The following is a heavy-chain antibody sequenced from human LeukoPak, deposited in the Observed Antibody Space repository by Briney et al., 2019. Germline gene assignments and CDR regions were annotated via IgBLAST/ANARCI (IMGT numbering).Heavy chain of an antibody. V-gene: IGHV1-24*01. Sequence: GASVKVTCNVSGYTLTELSMHWVRQAPGKGLEWMGGFDAEDGETIYAQKFQGRVTMTEDTSTDTAYMELSSLRSEVTAVYYCATDALSRLYYDILTGYRASLDAFDIWGQGTMVTVSS. CDR2: FDAEDGET. CDR3: ATDALSRLYYDILTGYRASLDAFDI. J-gene: IGHJ3*02. CDR1: GYTLTELS. D-gene: IGHD3-9*01.